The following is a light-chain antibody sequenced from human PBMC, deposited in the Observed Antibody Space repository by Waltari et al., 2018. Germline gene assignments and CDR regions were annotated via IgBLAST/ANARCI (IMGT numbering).Light chain of an antibody. Sequence: VVMTQSPLSLSVTRRPSASIPSRSSQLLVYTDGNTYLNWFQQGPGQSPRRLIYKVSNRDSGVPDRFSGSGSGTDFTLNISRVEAEDVGVYYCMQGTHSPFTFGPGTKVDIK. CDR1: QLLVYTDGNTY. V-gene: IGKV2-30*01. CDR3: MQGTHSPFT. J-gene: IGKJ3*01. CDR2: KVS.